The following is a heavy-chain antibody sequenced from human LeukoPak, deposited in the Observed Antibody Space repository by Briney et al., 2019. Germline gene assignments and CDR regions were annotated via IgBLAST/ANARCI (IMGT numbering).Heavy chain of an antibody. CDR3: ARQAGSYAFYYYDY. V-gene: IGHV3-30*02. J-gene: IGHJ4*02. CDR2: IRYDGSNK. CDR1: GFTFSSYG. D-gene: IGHD2-2*01. Sequence: PGGSLRLSCAASGFTFSSYGMHWVRQAPGKGLEWVAFIRYDGSNKYYADSVKGRFTISRDNSKNTLYLQMNSLRAEDTAVYYCARQAGSYAFYYYDYWGQGTLVTVSS.